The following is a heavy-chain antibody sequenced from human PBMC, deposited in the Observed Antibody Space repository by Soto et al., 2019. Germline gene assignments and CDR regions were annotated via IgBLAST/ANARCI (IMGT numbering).Heavy chain of an antibody. J-gene: IGHJ4*02. D-gene: IGHD6-13*01. Sequence: GGSLRLSCAASGFTFDDYAMHWVRQAPGKGLEWVSGISWNSGSIGYADSVKGRFTISRDNAKNSLYLQMNSLRAEDTALYYCAKDRIAAAGHLFYYWGQGTLVPVSS. CDR3: AKDRIAAAGHLFYY. CDR2: ISWNSGSI. CDR1: GFTFDDYA. V-gene: IGHV3-9*01.